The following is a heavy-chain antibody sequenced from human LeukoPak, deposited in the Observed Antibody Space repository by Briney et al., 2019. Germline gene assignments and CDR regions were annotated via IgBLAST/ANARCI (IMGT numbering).Heavy chain of an antibody. V-gene: IGHV4-30-2*01. CDR3: AREGSYYGMDV. Sequence: SETLSLTCAVSGGSISSGGYSWSWIRQPPGKGLEWIGYIYHSGSTYYNPSLKSRVTISVDRSKNQFSLKLSSVTAADTAVYYCAREGSYYGMDVWGQGTTVTVSS. CDR1: GGSISSGGYS. J-gene: IGHJ6*02. CDR2: IYHSGST.